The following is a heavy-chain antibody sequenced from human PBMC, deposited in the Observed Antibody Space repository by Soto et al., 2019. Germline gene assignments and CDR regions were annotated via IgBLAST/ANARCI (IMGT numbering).Heavy chain of an antibody. V-gene: IGHV3-23*01. CDR1: GFPFSSYV. Sequence: EVQLLESGGGLVQRGGSLRLSCAASGFPFSSYVMSWVSQAPGKGLEWGSGISGGGSNTFYADSVKGRFTISRDNSKNTLLLQMNNLGAEDTADYYCAKDSNKYSSSLRGRYFDYWGQGIGVTVSS. J-gene: IGHJ4*02. D-gene: IGHD4-4*01. CDR2: ISGGGSNT. CDR3: AKDSNKYSSSLRGRYFDY.